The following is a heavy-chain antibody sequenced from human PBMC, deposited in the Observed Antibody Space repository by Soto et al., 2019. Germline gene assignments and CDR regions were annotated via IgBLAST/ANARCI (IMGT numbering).Heavy chain of an antibody. J-gene: IGHJ4*02. CDR1: GFTFSSYA. V-gene: IGHV3-23*01. Sequence: EVQLLESGGGLVQPGGSLRLSCEASGFTFSSYAMSWVRQAPRKGLEWVSAISGSGGSTYFAGSVKGRFTIPRDNSKNTLYLQMNSLRAEDTAVYYCATIAARGTPTSFWGQGTLVTVSS. CDR3: ATIAARGTPTSF. D-gene: IGHD6-25*01. CDR2: ISGSGGST.